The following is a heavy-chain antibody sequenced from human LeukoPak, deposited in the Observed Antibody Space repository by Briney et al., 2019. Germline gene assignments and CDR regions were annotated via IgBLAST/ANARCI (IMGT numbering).Heavy chain of an antibody. V-gene: IGHV3-33*01. Sequence: QPGRDMRLCSAATGLSFSNYALQPVRQAPGTGLEPLAVIWYDGCNKYYADCVKGRFTISRDNSKNTLYLQMNSLRGEDTAVYYCARDRVRSSFYFDYWAGGTLVRVSS. CDR1: GLSFSNYA. J-gene: IGHJ4*02. D-gene: IGHD3-10*01. CDR2: IWYDGCNK. CDR3: ARDRVRSSFYFDY.